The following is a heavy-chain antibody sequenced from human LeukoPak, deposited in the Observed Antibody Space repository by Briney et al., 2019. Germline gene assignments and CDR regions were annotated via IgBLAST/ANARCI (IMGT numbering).Heavy chain of an antibody. Sequence: GGSLRLSCVASGFTFSNSKMHWVRQAPGKGLEWVASMNHDGSEKYHVDSVKGRFTISRDDARNLLYPQMNSLRAEDTAVYYCRTWKQGYCSGYSCYNAFHIWGQGTMVTVSS. J-gene: IGHJ3*02. V-gene: IGHV3-7*01. D-gene: IGHD2-15*01. CDR3: RTWKQGYCSGYSCYNAFHI. CDR2: MNHDGSEK. CDR1: GFTFSNSK.